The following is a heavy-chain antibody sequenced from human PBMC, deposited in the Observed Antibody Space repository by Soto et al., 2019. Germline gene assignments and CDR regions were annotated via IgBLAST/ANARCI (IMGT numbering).Heavy chain of an antibody. CDR1: GFSLTTSGVG. CDR2: IFWDDDK. J-gene: IGHJ4*02. V-gene: IGHV2-5*02. Sequence: SGPTLVNPTQTLTLTYSFSGFSLTTSGVGVGWVRQSPEKTLEWLALIFWDDDKRYSPSLRSRLTIAKDTSKNQVVLTLTNVEPADTATYYCARILTATGGHFDSWGQGALVTVSS. D-gene: IGHD1-1*01. CDR3: ARILTATGGHFDS.